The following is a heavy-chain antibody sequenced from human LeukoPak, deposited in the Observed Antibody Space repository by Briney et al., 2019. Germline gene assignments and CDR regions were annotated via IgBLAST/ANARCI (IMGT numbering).Heavy chain of an antibody. CDR3: ARVSNYYYYYGMDV. J-gene: IGHJ6*02. CDR1: GFTFSSYE. V-gene: IGHV3-48*03. Sequence: PGGSLRLSCAASGFTFSSYEMNWVRQAPGKGLEWDSYISSSGSTIYYADSVKGRFTISRDNAKNSLYLQMNSLRAEDTAVYYCARVSNYYYYYGMDVWGQGTTVTVSS. CDR2: ISSSGSTI.